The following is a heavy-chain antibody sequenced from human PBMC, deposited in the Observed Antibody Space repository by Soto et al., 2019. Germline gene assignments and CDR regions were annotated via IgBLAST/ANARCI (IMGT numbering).Heavy chain of an antibody. J-gene: IGHJ4*02. V-gene: IGHV3-7*03. CDR3: ARDGYYFDSTGYYYFDS. Sequence: GGSLRLSCAASGFTFSNFWMSWVRQAPGKGLEWVANIKQDGSEKYYVDSVKGRFTISRDNAKNSLYLQMNSLRAEDTALYYCARDGYYFDSTGYYYFDSWGQGALVTVSS. D-gene: IGHD3-22*01. CDR1: GFTFSNFW. CDR2: IKQDGSEK.